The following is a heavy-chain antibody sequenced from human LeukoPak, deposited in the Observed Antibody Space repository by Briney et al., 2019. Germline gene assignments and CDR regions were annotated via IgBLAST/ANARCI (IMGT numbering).Heavy chain of an antibody. V-gene: IGHV3-30*18. CDR2: ISDDGSNK. Sequence: GGSLRLSCAASGFTFSSYGMHWVRQAPGKGLEWVAVISDDGSNKYYADSVKGRFTISRDNSKNTLYLQMNSLRAEDTAVYSCPKDCEESSGMDVWGQGTTVTVSS. CDR1: GFTFSSYG. D-gene: IGHD2-21*01. CDR3: PKDCEESSGMDV. J-gene: IGHJ6*02.